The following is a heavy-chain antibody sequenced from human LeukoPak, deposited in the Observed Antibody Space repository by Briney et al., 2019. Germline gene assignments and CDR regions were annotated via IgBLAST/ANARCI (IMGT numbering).Heavy chain of an antibody. J-gene: IGHJ2*01. D-gene: IGHD3-9*01. CDR1: GYTFTSYG. V-gene: IGHV1-18*01. CDR3: ARGSSSDWDGRYWYFDL. CDR2: ISAYNGNT. Sequence: ASVKVSCKASGYTFTSYGISWVRQAPGQGLEWMGWISAYNGNTNYAQKLQGRVTMTTVTSTSTAYMELRSLRSDDTAVYYCARGSSSDWDGRYWYFDLWGRGTLVTVSS.